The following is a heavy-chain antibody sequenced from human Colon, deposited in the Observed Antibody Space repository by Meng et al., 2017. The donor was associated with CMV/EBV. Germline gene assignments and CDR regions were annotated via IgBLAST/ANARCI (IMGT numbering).Heavy chain of an antibody. CDR1: GFRFSDYL. V-gene: IGHV3-11*01. CDR2: ISSASITT. CDR3: ARHYYDKGGDQFLQH. D-gene: IGHD3-22*01. Sequence: GGSLRLSCEGSGFRFSDYLMSWVRQAPGKGLEWVAYISSASITTYYAESVKGRFTISRDNSRNRMYLQMYSLRAEDTAIYYCARHYYDKGGDQFLQHWGQGTLVTVSS. J-gene: IGHJ1*01.